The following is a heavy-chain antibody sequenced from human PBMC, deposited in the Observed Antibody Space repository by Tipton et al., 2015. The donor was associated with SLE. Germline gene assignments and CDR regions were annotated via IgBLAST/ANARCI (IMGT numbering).Heavy chain of an antibody. V-gene: IGHV1-69*01. CDR3: ARDSQYYYESSGYAPFQH. Sequence: QSGAEVKKPGSSVKVSCKASGGTFSSYAISWVRQAPGQGLEWMGGIIPIFGTANYAQKFQGRVTITADESTSTAYMELSSLRSEDTAVYYCARDSQYYYESSGYAPFQHWGQGTLVTVSS. J-gene: IGHJ1*01. CDR2: IIPIFGTA. CDR1: GGTFSSYA. D-gene: IGHD3-22*01.